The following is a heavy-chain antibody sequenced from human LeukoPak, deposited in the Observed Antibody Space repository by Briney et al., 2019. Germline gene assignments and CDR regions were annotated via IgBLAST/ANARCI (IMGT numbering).Heavy chain of an antibody. CDR1: GFIFSRYW. J-gene: IGHJ4*02. CDR3: ARGISGPHYFDY. V-gene: IGHV3-7*03. Sequence: GGSLRLSCAASGFIFSRYWMTWVRQAPGKGLGWVANIKQDGSEKYYVDSVKGRFTISRDNAKNSLYLQMNSLRAEDTALYYCARGISGPHYFDYWGQGTLVTASS. D-gene: IGHD3-10*01. CDR2: IKQDGSEK.